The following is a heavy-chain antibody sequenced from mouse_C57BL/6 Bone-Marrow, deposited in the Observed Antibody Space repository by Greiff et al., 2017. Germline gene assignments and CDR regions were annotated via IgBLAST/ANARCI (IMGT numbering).Heavy chain of an antibody. CDR2: IYPGSGST. CDR3: ARTLLRNYYAMGD. CDR1: GYTFTSYW. J-gene: IGHJ4*01. V-gene: IGHV1-55*01. D-gene: IGHD1-2*01. Sequence: QVQLQQPGAELVKPGASVKMSCKASGYTFTSYWITWVKQRPGQGLEWIGDIYPGSGSTNYNEKFKSKATLTVDTSSSTAYMQLSSLTSEDSAVYYGARTLLRNYYAMGDWGQRTTVTVAT.